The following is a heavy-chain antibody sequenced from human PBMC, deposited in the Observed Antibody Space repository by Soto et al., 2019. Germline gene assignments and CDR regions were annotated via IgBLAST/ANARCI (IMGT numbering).Heavy chain of an antibody. CDR1: GFTFSSYS. CDR2: ISSSSSTI. CDR3: ARHPERIAEIGWFDP. Sequence: EVQLVESGGGLVQPGGSLRLSCAASGFTFSSYSMNWVRQAPGKGLEWGSYISSSSSTIYYADSVKGRFTISRDNAKNSLYLQMNSLRAEDTAVYYCARHPERIAEIGWFDPWGQGTLVTVSS. J-gene: IGHJ5*02. D-gene: IGHD6-13*01. V-gene: IGHV3-48*01.